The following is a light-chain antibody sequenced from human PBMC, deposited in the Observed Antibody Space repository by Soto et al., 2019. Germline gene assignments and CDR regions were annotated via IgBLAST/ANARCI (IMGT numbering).Light chain of an antibody. CDR1: SSNIGAGYG. CDR2: NYV. CDR3: QSYDSNLSGSL. Sequence: QSVLTQPPSVSGAPGQRVTISCAGTSSNIGAGYGVHCYQQLPGRAPKLLIHNYVNRPSGVPDRFSGSKSGTSASLAITGLQGEDEGDYYCQSYDSNLSGSLFGGGTQLTVL. V-gene: IGLV1-40*01. J-gene: IGLJ2*01.